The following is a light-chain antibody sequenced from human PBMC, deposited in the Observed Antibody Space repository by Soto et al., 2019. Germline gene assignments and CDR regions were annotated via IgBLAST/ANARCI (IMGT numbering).Light chain of an antibody. CDR2: AAS. J-gene: IGKJ4*01. V-gene: IGKV1-9*01. CDR1: QGISSY. CDR3: QQLNSYPLT. Sequence: IQLTQSPSSLSASVGDRVTITCRASQGISSYLAWYQQKPGKAPKLLIYAASTLQSGVPSRFSGSGSGTDFTLNISSLQPEDFANYYCQQLNSYPLTFGGGTKVEIK.